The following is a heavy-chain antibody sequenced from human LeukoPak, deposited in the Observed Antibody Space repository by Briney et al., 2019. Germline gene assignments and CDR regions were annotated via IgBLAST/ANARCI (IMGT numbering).Heavy chain of an antibody. CDR2: IKTDGSEK. CDR3: ATTLNVATAAYF. J-gene: IGHJ4*02. V-gene: IGHV3-7*01. Sequence: GGSLRLSCEGSGFTFSNYWMGWVRQAPGKGLQWVANIKTDGSEKYYVDSVKGRFTISRDNAKNSVYLEMNSLRAEDTATYYCATTLNVATAAYFWGQGTLVTVSS. CDR1: GFTFSNYW. D-gene: IGHD6-13*01.